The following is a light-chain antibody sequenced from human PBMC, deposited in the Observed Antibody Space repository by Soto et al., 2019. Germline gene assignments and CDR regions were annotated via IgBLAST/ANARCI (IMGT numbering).Light chain of an antibody. J-gene: IGLJ1*01. CDR2: SNN. CDR1: SSNIGSNT. V-gene: IGLV1-44*01. CDR3: AAWDDSLMRV. Sequence: VLTQPPSASGTPGQRVTISCSGSSSNIGSNTVNWYQQLPGTAPKLLIYSNNQRPSGVPDRFSGSKSGTSASLAISGLQSEDEADYYCAAWDDSLMRVLGNGTKVT.